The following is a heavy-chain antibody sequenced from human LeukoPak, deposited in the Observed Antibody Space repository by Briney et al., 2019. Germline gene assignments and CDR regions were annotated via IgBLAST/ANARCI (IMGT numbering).Heavy chain of an antibody. CDR1: VGSISSGDYY. CDR3: ARETPYGDYTYYFDY. CDR2: IFYSGST. D-gene: IGHD4-17*01. V-gene: IGHV4-30-4*01. Sequence: SETLSLTCTVSVGSISSGDYYWSWIRQPPGKGLEWIGYIFYSGSTYYKPSLKSRVTISVDTSKNQFSLKLSSVTAEDTAVYYCARETPYGDYTYYFDYWGQGTLVTVSS. J-gene: IGHJ4*02.